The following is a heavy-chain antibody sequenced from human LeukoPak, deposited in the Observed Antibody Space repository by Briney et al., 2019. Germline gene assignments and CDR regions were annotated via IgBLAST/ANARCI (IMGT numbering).Heavy chain of an antibody. V-gene: IGHV3-53*01. D-gene: IGHD5-18*01. CDR3: ASSVDTAMVRDAFDI. CDR2: IYSGGST. Sequence: PGGSLRLSCAASGFTVSSNYMSWVRQAPGKGLEWVSVIYSGGSTYYADSVKGRFTISRDNSKNTLYLQMNSLRAEDTAVYYCASSVDTAMVRDAFDIWGQGTMVTVSS. J-gene: IGHJ3*02. CDR1: GFTVSSNY.